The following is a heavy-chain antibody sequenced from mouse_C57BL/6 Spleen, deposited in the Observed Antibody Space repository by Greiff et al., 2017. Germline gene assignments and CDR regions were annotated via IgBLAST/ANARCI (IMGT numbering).Heavy chain of an antibody. Sequence: QVQLQQSGPELVKPGVSVKISCKASGYAFSSSWMNWVKQRPGKGLEWIGRIYPGDGDTNYNGKFKGQATLTADKSSSTAFLQLSRLTSEDSAVYFCARSGRSYYGSSYENYFDYWGQGTTLTVSS. CDR2: IYPGDGDT. J-gene: IGHJ2*01. CDR3: ARSGRSYYGSSYENYFDY. CDR1: GYAFSSSW. V-gene: IGHV1-82*01. D-gene: IGHD1-1*01.